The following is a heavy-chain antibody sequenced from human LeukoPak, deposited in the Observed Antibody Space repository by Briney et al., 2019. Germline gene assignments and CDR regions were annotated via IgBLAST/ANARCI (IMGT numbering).Heavy chain of an antibody. CDR2: ISGSGGST. CDR3: AKALQYYYDSSGYSNYYFDY. D-gene: IGHD3-22*01. Sequence: GGSLRLSCAASGFTFSSYAMSWVRQAPGKGLEWVSAISGSGGSTYYADSVKGRFTISRDNSTNTLSLQMNSLRAEDTAVYYCAKALQYYYDSSGYSNYYFDYWGQGTLVTVSS. CDR1: GFTFSSYA. V-gene: IGHV3-23*01. J-gene: IGHJ4*02.